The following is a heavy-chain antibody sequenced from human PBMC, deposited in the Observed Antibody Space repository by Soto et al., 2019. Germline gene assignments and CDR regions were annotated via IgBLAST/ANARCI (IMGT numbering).Heavy chain of an antibody. D-gene: IGHD1-26*01. J-gene: IGHJ6*02. CDR2: ISYDGSNK. Sequence: PGGSLRLSCAASGFTFNTYGIHWVRQAPGKGLEWVAFISYDGSNKYYGDSVKGRFTISRDNSKNTLYLQMNSLRAEDTAVYYCAKDGREREGSEYYYYGMDVWGQGTTVTVSS. CDR1: GFTFNTYG. CDR3: AKDGREREGSEYYYYGMDV. V-gene: IGHV3-30*18.